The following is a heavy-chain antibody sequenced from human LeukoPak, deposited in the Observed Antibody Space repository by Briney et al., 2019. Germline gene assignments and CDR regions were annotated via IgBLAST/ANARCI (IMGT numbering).Heavy chain of an antibody. J-gene: IGHJ3*02. Sequence: ASVKVSCKVSGYTLTELSMHWVRQAPGKGLEWMGGFDPEDGETIYAQKFQGRVTMTEDTSTDTAYMELSSLRSEDTAVYYCATEGSYYDFWSGHDAFDIWGQRTMVTVSS. D-gene: IGHD3-3*01. CDR1: GYTLTELS. CDR3: ATEGSYYDFWSGHDAFDI. V-gene: IGHV1-24*01. CDR2: FDPEDGET.